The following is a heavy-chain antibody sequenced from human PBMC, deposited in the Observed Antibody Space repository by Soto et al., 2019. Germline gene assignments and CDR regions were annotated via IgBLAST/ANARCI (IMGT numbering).Heavy chain of an antibody. J-gene: IGHJ4*02. CDR3: ARAFYYGDNRTPGY. D-gene: IGHD4-17*01. CDR2: ISSSSSYI. V-gene: IGHV3-21*01. Sequence: GGSLRLSCAASGFTFSSYSMNWVRQAPGKGLEWVSSISSSSSYICYADSVKGRFTISRDNAKNSLYLQMNSLRAEDTAVYYCARAFYYGDNRTPGYWGQGTLVTVSS. CDR1: GFTFSSYS.